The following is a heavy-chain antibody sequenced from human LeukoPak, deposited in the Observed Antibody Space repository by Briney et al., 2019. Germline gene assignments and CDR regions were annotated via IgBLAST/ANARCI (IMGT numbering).Heavy chain of an antibody. D-gene: IGHD5-12*01. V-gene: IGHV3-30*02. J-gene: IGHJ4*02. CDR1: GFTFSSYG. Sequence: PGGSLRLSCAASGFTFSSYGMHWVRQAPGKGLEWVAYIQYDGSNQQYADSVKGRFTISRDTSKKTLDLQMNSLRAEDTAVYYCARDTGRYSEYDPWYFDSWGQGTLVTVSS. CDR2: IQYDGSNQ. CDR3: ARDTGRYSEYDPWYFDS.